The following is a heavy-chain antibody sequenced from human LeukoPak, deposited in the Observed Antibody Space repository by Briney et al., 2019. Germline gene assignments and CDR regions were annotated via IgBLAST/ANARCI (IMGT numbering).Heavy chain of an antibody. V-gene: IGHV4-30-4*01. D-gene: IGHD6-19*01. CDR3: ARGSSSGCQIDY. CDR2: IYYSGST. J-gene: IGHJ4*02. Sequence: SQTLSPTCTVSGGSISSGDYYWSWIRQPPGKGLEWIGYIYYSGSTYYNPSLKSRVTISVDTSKNQFSLKLSSVAAADTAVYYCARGSSSGCQIDYWGQGTLVTVSS. CDR1: GGSISSGDYY.